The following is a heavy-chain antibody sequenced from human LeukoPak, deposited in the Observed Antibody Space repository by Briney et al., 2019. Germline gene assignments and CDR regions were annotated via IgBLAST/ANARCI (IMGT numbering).Heavy chain of an antibody. CDR3: ARGSVWAIAARHYWFDP. J-gene: IGHJ5*02. D-gene: IGHD6-6*01. CDR1: GGTFSSYA. V-gene: IGHV1-69*13. CDR2: IIPIFGTA. Sequence: SVKVSCKASGGTFSSYAISWVRQAPGQGLEWMGGIIPIFGTANYAQKFQGRVTITADESTSTAYMELSSLRSEDTAVYYCARGSVWAIAARHYWFDPWGQGTLVTVSS.